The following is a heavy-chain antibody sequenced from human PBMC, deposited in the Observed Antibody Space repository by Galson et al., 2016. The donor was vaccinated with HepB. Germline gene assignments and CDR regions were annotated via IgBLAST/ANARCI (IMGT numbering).Heavy chain of an antibody. CDR1: GYSFTNYD. D-gene: IGHD2/OR15-2a*01. CDR3: ARSHNSAFYD. V-gene: IGHV1-8*01. J-gene: IGHJ4*02. CDR2: MNPNTGNT. Sequence: SVKVSCKASGYSFTNYDINWVRQATGQGLEWMGWMNPNTGNTGYAQKFQGRVSMTRNTSISTAYMEVSRLRSEDTAVYYCARSHNSAFYDWGQGTLVTVSS.